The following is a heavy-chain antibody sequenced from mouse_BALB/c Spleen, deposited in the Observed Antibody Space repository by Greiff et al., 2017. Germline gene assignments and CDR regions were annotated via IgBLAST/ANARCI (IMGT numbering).Heavy chain of an antibody. CDR2: IDPETGGT. D-gene: IGHD2-14*01. CDR1: GYTFTDYE. CDR3: TRYYRCDGYFDV. V-gene: IGHV1-15*01. Sequence: QVQLKQSGAELVRPGASVTLSCKASGYTFTDYEMHWVKQTPVHGLEWIGAIDPETGGTAYNQKFKGKATLTADKSSSTAYMELRSLTSEDAAVYYCTRYYRCDGYFDVWGAGTTVTVSS. J-gene: IGHJ1*01.